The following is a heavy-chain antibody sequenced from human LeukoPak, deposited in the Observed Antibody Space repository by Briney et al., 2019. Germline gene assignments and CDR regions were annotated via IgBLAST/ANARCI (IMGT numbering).Heavy chain of an antibody. V-gene: IGHV3-21*01. CDR1: GFTFSDYN. CDR3: ARGGSSSPVISVH. D-gene: IGHD6-6*01. J-gene: IGHJ4*02. Sequence: PGGSLRLSCAASGFTFSDYNMNWVRQAPGKGPEWVSSITSSSSYMYYADSVKGRFTISRDNAGNSLYLQMNSLRAEDTAVYYCARGGSSSPVISVHWGQGTLVTVSS. CDR2: ITSSSSYM.